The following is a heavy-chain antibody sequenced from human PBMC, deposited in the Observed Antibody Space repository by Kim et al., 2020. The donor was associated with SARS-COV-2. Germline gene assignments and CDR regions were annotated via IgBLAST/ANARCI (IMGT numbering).Heavy chain of an antibody. V-gene: IGHV3-48*03. CDR1: GFTFSSYE. J-gene: IGHJ3*02. CDR2: ISSSGSTI. Sequence: GGSLRLSCAASGFTFSSYEMNWVRQAPGKGLEWVSYISSSGSTIYHADSVKGRFTISRDNAKNSLYLQMNSLRAEDTAVYYCAREERITMIVVVWAEAFDIWGQGTMVTVSS. CDR3: AREERITMIVVVWAEAFDI. D-gene: IGHD3-22*01.